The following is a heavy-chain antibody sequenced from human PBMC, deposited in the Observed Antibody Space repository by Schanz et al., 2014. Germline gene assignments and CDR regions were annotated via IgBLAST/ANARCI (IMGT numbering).Heavy chain of an antibody. CDR1: GFTFSSYA. CDR3: ARANYRRKINFDY. Sequence: EVKLVESGGGAVRPGGSLRLSCAASGFTFSSYAMSWVRQAPGKGLEWVSSISHSGGSKYYADSVKGRFTISRDNSENTLYLQMNSLRADDTAVFYCARANYRRKINFDYWGRGTLVTVSS. V-gene: IGHV3-23*04. D-gene: IGHD3-10*01. J-gene: IGHJ4*02. CDR2: ISHSGGSK.